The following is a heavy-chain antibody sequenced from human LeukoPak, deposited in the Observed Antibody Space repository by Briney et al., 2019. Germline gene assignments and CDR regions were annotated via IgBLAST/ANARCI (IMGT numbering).Heavy chain of an antibody. V-gene: IGHV3-23*01. D-gene: IGHD6-19*01. CDR2: ISPSGDIT. CDR3: ARGRIAVAGTRGDYFDY. Sequence: GGSLRLSCAASGFIFSSHGMNWVRQAPGKGLEWVSGISPSGDITYYADSVKGRFTISRDNSKNTVYLQMDSLRFEDAAVYYCARGRIAVAGTRGDYFDYWGQGTLVTVSS. CDR1: GFIFSSHG. J-gene: IGHJ4*02.